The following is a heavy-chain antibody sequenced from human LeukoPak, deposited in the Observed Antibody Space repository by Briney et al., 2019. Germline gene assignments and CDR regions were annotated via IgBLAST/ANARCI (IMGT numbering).Heavy chain of an antibody. CDR1: GFPFSIYG. Sequence: PGRSLRLSCAASGFPFSIYGMHWVRQAPGKGLEWVAAISYDGSKEYSADSVKGRFTISRDSSKKTLYLQMNSLRAEDTDVYYCAKAQASAAVYPAFDYWGQGILVTVSS. CDR2: ISYDGSKE. V-gene: IGHV3-30*18. D-gene: IGHD6-13*01. J-gene: IGHJ4*02. CDR3: AKAQASAAVYPAFDY.